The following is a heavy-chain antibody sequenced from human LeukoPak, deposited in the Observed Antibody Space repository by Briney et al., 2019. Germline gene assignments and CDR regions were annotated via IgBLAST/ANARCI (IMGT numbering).Heavy chain of an antibody. D-gene: IGHD3-10*01. CDR2: ISAYNGNT. CDR1: GYSFTSYG. Sequence: ASVKLSCTASGYSFTSYGISWVRQAPGQGLEWMGWISAYNGNTNYAQNLQGRVTMTTDTSTTTAYMELTSLRSDDTAVYYCVRTRRGDYGSGSYSWFDPWGQGTLVTVSS. CDR3: VRTRRGDYGSGSYSWFDP. V-gene: IGHV1-18*01. J-gene: IGHJ5*02.